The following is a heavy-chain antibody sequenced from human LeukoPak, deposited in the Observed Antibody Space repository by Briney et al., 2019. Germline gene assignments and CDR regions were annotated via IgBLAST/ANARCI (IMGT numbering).Heavy chain of an antibody. D-gene: IGHD3-9*01. CDR1: GFPYSSYS. V-gene: IGHV3-21*01. J-gene: IGHJ4*02. CDR2: ISSSSSYI. CDR3: ARGLYDILTGFVFDY. Sequence: GGPLTLSCAASGFPYSSYSMNWVRQAPGKALEWVSSISSSSSYIYYADSVKGRFTISRDNAKNSLYPQMNSLRADDTAVYYCARGLYDILTGFVFDYWGQGTLVTVSS.